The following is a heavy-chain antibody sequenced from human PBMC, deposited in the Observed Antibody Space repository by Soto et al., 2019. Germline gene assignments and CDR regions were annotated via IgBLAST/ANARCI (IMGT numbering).Heavy chain of an antibody. CDR3: ARTEVSYISSWDPLDY. Sequence: ASVKVSCKASGYTFTDYYMHWVRQAPGQGLEWMGWISPNTGGTNHAQKFQGRVTITRDTSISTAYLELTRLTFDDTAVYYCARTEVSYISSWDPLDYWGEG. D-gene: IGHD6-13*01. CDR1: GYTFTDYY. CDR2: ISPNTGGT. J-gene: IGHJ4*02. V-gene: IGHV1-2*02.